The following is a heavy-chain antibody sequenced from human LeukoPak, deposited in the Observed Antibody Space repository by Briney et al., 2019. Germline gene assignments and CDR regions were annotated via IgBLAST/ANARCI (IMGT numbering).Heavy chain of an antibody. CDR3: ARDSGERVDFWSGYPFHYFDY. CDR1: GGSISSGGYY. D-gene: IGHD3-3*01. J-gene: IGHJ4*02. Sequence: PSETLSLTCTVPGGSISSGGYYWSWIRQHPGKGLEWIGYIYYSGSTYYNPSLKSRVTISVDTSKNQFSLKLSSVTAADTAVYYCARDSGERVDFWSGYPFHYFDYWGQGTLVTVSS. CDR2: IYYSGST. V-gene: IGHV4-31*03.